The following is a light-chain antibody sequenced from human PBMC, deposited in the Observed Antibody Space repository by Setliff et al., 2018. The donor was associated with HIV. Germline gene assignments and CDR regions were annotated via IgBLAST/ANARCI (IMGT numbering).Light chain of an antibody. V-gene: IGLV2-11*01. J-gene: IGLJ1*01. CDR2: DVT. CDR1: SSDAGDYNF. CDR3: CSSAGTYTSFFV. Sequence: SALTQPRSVSGSPGQSVTIACTGTSSDAGDYNFVSWYQPHPGKAPKLIIYDVTKRPSGVPDRFSGSKSANAASLTISGLQAEDEADYYCCSSAGTYTSFFVFGTGTKVTVL.